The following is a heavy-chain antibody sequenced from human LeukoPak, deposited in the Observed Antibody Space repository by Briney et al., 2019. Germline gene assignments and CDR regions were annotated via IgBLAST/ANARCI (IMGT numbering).Heavy chain of an antibody. V-gene: IGHV4-39*07. CDR1: GGSISSSSYY. D-gene: IGHD6-19*01. Sequence: SETLSLTCTVSGGSISSSSYYWGWIRQPPGKGLEWIGSIYYSGSTYYNPSLKSRVTISVDTSKNQFSLKLSSVTAADTAVYYCARGGGWYPHDAFDIWGQGTMVTVSS. CDR3: ARGGGWYPHDAFDI. J-gene: IGHJ3*02. CDR2: IYYSGST.